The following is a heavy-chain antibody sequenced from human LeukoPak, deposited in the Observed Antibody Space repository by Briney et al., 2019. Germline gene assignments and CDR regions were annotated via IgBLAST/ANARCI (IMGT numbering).Heavy chain of an antibody. CDR3: AKPYSSSWYGLFDY. Sequence: GGSLRLSCAASGFTFSSYGMHWVRQAPGKGLEWVAVISYDGSNKYYADSVKGRFTISRDNSKNTLYLQMNRRRAEDTAVYYCAKPYSSSWYGLFDYWGQGTLVTVSS. CDR2: ISYDGSNK. D-gene: IGHD6-13*01. CDR1: GFTFSSYG. J-gene: IGHJ4*02. V-gene: IGHV3-30*18.